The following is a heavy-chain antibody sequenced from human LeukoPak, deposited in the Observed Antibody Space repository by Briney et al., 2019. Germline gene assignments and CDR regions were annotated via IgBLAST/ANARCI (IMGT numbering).Heavy chain of an antibody. V-gene: IGHV1-18*01. CDR3: VRDTGYGSGWYPGYY. J-gene: IGHJ4*01. CDR1: GYTFTSSS. D-gene: IGHD6-19*01. CDR2: INPYNGNT. Sequence: ASVKVSCKASGYTFTSSSINWVRQAPGQGLEWLGWINPYNGNTDYSQKIQGRVTMTRDTSTSTAYMELRSLRSDDTAFYYCVRDTGYGSGWYPGYYWGHGTPVTVSA.